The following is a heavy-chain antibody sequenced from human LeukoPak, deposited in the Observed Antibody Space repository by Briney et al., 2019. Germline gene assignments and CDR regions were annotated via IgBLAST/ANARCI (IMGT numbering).Heavy chain of an antibody. D-gene: IGHD1-26*01. CDR3: SRESGAFCPFGY. CDR1: GGSISSTNW. J-gene: IGHJ4*02. Sequence: SETLSLTCGVTGGSISSTNWWSWVGKPPGQGLEWIGEISLTGRTNYNPSLNGRVPMSLDESRNNLSLSLTSVTAADTAIYYCSRESGAFCPFGYWGQGTLVIVPP. V-gene: IGHV4-4*02. CDR2: ISLTGRT.